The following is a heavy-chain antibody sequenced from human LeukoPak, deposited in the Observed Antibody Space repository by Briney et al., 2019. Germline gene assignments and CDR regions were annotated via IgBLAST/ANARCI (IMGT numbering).Heavy chain of an antibody. CDR2: ISYDGHNK. J-gene: IGHJ3*02. V-gene: IGHV3-30-3*01. Sequence: GGSLRLSRAASGFTFSSYAMHWVRQAPGKGLEWVAVISYDGHNKYYADSVKGRFTISRDNSKNTLYLQMNSLRAEDTAVYYCARVSPFLEWPRGDAFDIWGQGTMVTVSS. CDR1: GFTFSSYA. CDR3: ARVSPFLEWPRGDAFDI. D-gene: IGHD3-3*01.